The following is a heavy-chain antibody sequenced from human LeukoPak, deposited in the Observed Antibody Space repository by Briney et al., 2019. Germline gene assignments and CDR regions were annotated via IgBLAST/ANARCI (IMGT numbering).Heavy chain of an antibody. CDR1: GGSISSSNW. J-gene: IGHJ4*02. CDR2: IYHSGST. D-gene: IGHD2-15*01. CDR3: ATPGKYCSGGTPWGAPCY. Sequence: SETLSLTCAVSGGSISSSNWWSWVRQPPGKGLEWIGEIYHSGSTYYSPSLKSRVTISVDTSKNQFSLKLSSVTAADTAVYYCATPGKYCSGGTPWGAPCYWGQGTLVTVSS. V-gene: IGHV4-4*02.